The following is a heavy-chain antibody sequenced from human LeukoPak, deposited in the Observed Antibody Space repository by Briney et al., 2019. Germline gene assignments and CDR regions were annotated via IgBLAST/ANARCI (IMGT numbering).Heavy chain of an antibody. D-gene: IGHD6-19*01. CDR3: AREIAVAGTLWFDP. V-gene: IGHV3-74*01. J-gene: IGHJ5*02. CDR2: INTDGSST. CDR1: GFTFSSYW. Sequence: GGSLRLSCAASGFTFSSYWMHWVRRAPGKGLVWVSRINTDGSSTSYADSVKGRFTISRDNAKNTLYLQMNSLRAEDTAVYYCAREIAVAGTLWFDPWGQGTLVTVSS.